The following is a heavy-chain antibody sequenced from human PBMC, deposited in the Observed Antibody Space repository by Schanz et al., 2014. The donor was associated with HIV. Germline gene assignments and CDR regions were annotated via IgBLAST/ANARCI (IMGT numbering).Heavy chain of an antibody. CDR3: ARGGLGVVAEGNAFDL. V-gene: IGHV3-21*01. CDR2: ISRDSSYI. D-gene: IGHD2-15*01. CDR1: GFNFNNYA. Sequence: EVQLLESGGGLEQPGGSLRLSCAASGFNFNNYAMTWVRQAPGKGLEWVSSISRDSSYIFYADSMKGRFTISRDNARNSLYLQIRSLRAEDTAVYYCARGGLGVVAEGNAFDLWGQGTLVTVSS. J-gene: IGHJ3*01.